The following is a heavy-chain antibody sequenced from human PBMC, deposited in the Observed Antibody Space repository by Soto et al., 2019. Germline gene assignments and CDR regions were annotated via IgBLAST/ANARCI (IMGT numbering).Heavy chain of an antibody. CDR2: ISSSSSYI. D-gene: IGHD2-2*01. V-gene: IGHV3-21*01. J-gene: IGHJ4*02. Sequence: GGSLRLSCAASGFAFSSYSMNWVRQAPGQGLEWVSSISSSSSYIYYADSVKGRFTISRDNAKNSLYLQMNSLRAEDTAVYYCARDKAVGYCSSTSCYRAGFDYWGQGTLVTVS. CDR1: GFAFSSYS. CDR3: ARDKAVGYCSSTSCYRAGFDY.